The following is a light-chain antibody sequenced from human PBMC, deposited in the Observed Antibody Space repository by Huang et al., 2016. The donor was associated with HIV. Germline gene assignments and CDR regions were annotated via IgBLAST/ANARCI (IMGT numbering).Light chain of an antibody. CDR1: RIISNN. CDR2: GAS. CDR3: QQCDKWPPT. J-gene: IGKJ1*01. V-gene: IGKV3-15*01. Sequence: EIVMAQSPATLSVSPGERATLSCRASRIISNNLAGYQQKPGQAPRLLIYGASTRATGIPARFRGSGSGTEFTLTISSLQSEDFAVYYCQQCDKWPPTFGQGTKVEIK.